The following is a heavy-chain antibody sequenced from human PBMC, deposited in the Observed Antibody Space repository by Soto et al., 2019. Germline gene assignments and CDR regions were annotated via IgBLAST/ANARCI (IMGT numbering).Heavy chain of an antibody. J-gene: IGHJ6*02. D-gene: IGHD3-10*01. CDR2: IIPIFGTA. Sequence: QVQLVQSGAEVKKPGSSVKVSCKASGGTFSSYAISWVRQAPGQGLEWMGGIIPIFGTANYAQKFQGRVTITADKSTSTAYMDLSSLRSEDTAVYYCASIRGRDGYQKNYYYGMDVWGQGTTVTVSS. CDR3: ASIRGRDGYQKNYYYGMDV. V-gene: IGHV1-69*06. CDR1: GGTFSSYA.